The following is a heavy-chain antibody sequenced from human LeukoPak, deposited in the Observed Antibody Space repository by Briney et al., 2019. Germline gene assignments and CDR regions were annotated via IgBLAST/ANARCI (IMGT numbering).Heavy chain of an antibody. Sequence: SETLSLTCTVSGASITSYYWSWIRQPPGKGLEWIEFFSYSGSANYHPSLKSRVTISVDTSKNQFSLSLTSVTAADTAVYYCARPVSGSWLDAFDIWGQGTMVTVSS. CDR2: FSYSGSA. CDR3: ARPVSGSWLDAFDI. CDR1: GASITSYY. J-gene: IGHJ3*02. D-gene: IGHD6-13*01. V-gene: IGHV4-59*08.